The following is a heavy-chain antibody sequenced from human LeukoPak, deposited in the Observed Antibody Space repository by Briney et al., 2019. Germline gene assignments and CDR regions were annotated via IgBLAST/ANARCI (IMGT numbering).Heavy chain of an antibody. D-gene: IGHD3-9*01. CDR1: GYTFTSYD. Sequence: ASVKVSCKASGYTFTSYDINWVRQATGQGLEWMGWMNPNSGNTGYAQKFQGRVTMTRNTSISTAYMELSSLRSEDTAVYYCARGYDILTGYTPPDAFDIWGQGTMVTVSS. CDR3: ARGYDILTGYTPPDAFDI. J-gene: IGHJ3*02. CDR2: MNPNSGNT. V-gene: IGHV1-8*01.